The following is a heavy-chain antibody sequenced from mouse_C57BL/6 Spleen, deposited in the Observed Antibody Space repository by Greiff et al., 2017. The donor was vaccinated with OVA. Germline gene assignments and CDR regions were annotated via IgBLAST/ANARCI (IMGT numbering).Heavy chain of an antibody. CDR1: GFSLTSSG. CDR2: IWRGGST. CDR3: GKRDGSSYNYAMDY. D-gene: IGHD1-1*01. Sequence: QVQLKESGPGLVQPSQSLSITCTVSGFSLTSSGVHWVRQSPGKGLEWLGVIWRGGSTDYNAAFMSRLSITKDNSKSQVFFKMNSLQADDTAIYYCGKRDGSSYNYAMDYWGQGTSVTVSS. V-gene: IGHV2-5*01. J-gene: IGHJ4*01.